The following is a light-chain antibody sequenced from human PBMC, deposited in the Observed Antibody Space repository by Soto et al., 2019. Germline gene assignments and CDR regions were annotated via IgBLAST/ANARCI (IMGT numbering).Light chain of an antibody. J-gene: IGKJ4*01. CDR2: GAS. CDR1: QSVSTD. Sequence: EIVMTQSPATLSVSPGEGATLSCRASQSVSTDLAWYRQKPGQAPRLLIYGASSRAPDIPARFSGSGSGTEFTLTISRLQSEDFAVYYCHQYNDWPLTFGGGTTVESK. V-gene: IGKV3-15*01. CDR3: HQYNDWPLT.